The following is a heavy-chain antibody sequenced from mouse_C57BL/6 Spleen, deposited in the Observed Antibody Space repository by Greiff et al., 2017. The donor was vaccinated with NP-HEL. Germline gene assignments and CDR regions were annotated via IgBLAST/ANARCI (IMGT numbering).Heavy chain of an antibody. Sequence: EVQLQQSGAELVRPGASVKLSCTASGFNIKDDYMHWVKQRPEQGLEWIGWIDPENGDTEYASKFQGKATITADTSSNTAYLQLSSLTSEDTAVYYCTSWVRMRNPAWFAYWGQVTLVTVSA. CDR3: TSWVRMRNPAWFAY. CDR2: IDPENGDT. CDR1: GFNIKDDY. D-gene: IGHD2-14*01. J-gene: IGHJ3*01. V-gene: IGHV14-4*01.